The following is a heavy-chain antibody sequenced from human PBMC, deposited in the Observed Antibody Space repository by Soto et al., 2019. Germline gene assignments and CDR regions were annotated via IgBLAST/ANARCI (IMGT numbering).Heavy chain of an antibody. J-gene: IGHJ4*02. V-gene: IGHV4-34*01. D-gene: IGHD6-6*01. CDR1: GGSFSGYY. Sequence: SETLSLTCAVYGGSFSGYYWSWIRQPPGKGLEWIGEINHSGSTNYNPSLKSRVTISVDTSKNQFSLKLSSVTAADTAVYYCASSRSIAARLNLFDYWGQGTLVTVSS. CDR3: ASSRSIAARLNLFDY. CDR2: INHSGST.